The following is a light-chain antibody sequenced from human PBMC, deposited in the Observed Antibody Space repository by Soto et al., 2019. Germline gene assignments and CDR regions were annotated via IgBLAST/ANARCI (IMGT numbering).Light chain of an antibody. CDR1: QTIIRY. J-gene: IGKJ3*01. Sequence: DIQMTQSPSSLSASVGDRVTITCRASQTIIRYLNWYQQKPGRAPNLLIYAESSFQSGVQSRVSCSVYGKEFTLPISSLQPEDFATYYCQQSYSTLFTFGPGTKVEIK. CDR3: QQSYSTLFT. V-gene: IGKV1-39*01. CDR2: AES.